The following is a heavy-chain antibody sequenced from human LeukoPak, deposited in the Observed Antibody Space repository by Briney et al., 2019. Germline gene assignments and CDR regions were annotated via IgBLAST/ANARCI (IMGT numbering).Heavy chain of an antibody. V-gene: IGHV4-31*03. J-gene: IGHJ6*02. Sequence: TLSLTCTVSGGSISSGGYYWSWIRQHPGKGLEWIGYIYYSGSTYYNPSLKSRVTISVDTSKNQFSLKLSSVTAADTAVYYCARDGMKSYYGMDVWGQGTTVAVSS. CDR1: GGSISSGGYY. CDR3: ARDGMKSYYGMDV. CDR2: IYYSGST. D-gene: IGHD1-14*01.